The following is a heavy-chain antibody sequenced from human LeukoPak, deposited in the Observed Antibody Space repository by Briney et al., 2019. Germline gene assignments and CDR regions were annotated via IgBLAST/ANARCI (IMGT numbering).Heavy chain of an antibody. D-gene: IGHD3-3*01. J-gene: IGHJ5*02. CDR3: TRDPRITIFGVVPDP. CDR2: IRSKAYGGTT. CDR1: GFTFGDYA. V-gene: IGHV3-49*04. Sequence: GRSLRLSCTASGFTFGDYAMSWVRQAPGKGLEWVGFIRSKAYGGTTEYAASVKGRFTISRDDSKSIAYLQMNSLKTEDTAVYYCTRDPRITIFGVVPDPWGQGTLVTVS.